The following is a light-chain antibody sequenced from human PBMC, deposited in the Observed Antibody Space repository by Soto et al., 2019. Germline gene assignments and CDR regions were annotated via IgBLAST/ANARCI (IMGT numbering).Light chain of an antibody. V-gene: IGKV3-20*01. CDR2: GAS. J-gene: IGKJ4*01. Sequence: ELVLTQSPGTLSLSPGERATLSCRASQSVSSSYLAWYQQKPGQAPRLLIYGASSRATGIPDRFSGSGSGTDFTLTISRLEPEDFAVYDCHQYGSSPRVTLGGGTKVESK. CDR3: HQYGSSPRVT. CDR1: QSVSSSY.